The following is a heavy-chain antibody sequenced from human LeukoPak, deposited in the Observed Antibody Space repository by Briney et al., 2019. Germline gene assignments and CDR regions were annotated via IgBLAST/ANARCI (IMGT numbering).Heavy chain of an antibody. CDR3: ARAPSLNYGYFDY. CDR1: GFTFSRHG. J-gene: IGHJ4*02. D-gene: IGHD3-16*01. Sequence: PSGGSLRLSCAASGFTFSRHGMSWVRHAPGKGLEWVSGINWNGGRTGYADSVKGRFTIARDNAKKTLYLQMNSLRAEDTALYYCARAPSLNYGYFDYWGQGMLVTVSS. CDR2: INWNGGRT. V-gene: IGHV3-20*04.